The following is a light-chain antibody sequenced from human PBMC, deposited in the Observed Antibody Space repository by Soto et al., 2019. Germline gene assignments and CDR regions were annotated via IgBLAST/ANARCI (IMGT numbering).Light chain of an antibody. CDR2: GAS. CDR1: QTVRNNY. J-gene: IGKJ5*01. CDR3: QQYSDLPMT. V-gene: IGKV3-20*01. Sequence: DIVLTQSPGPLSLSPGEIAILCFSASQTVRNNYLGWCQQKPGQAPRLLIYGASRRATGIPDRFSGSASGTDFTLTISRLEPEDFAVYFCQQYSDLPMTFGQGTRLEIK.